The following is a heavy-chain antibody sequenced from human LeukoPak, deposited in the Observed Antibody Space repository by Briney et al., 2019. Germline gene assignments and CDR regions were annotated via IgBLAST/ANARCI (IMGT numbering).Heavy chain of an antibody. CDR2: IKRKTDGGTT. J-gene: IGHJ4*02. CDR1: GFTFRNAW. Sequence: GGSLRLSCAASGFTFRNAWMSWVRQAPGEGLEWVGRIKRKTDGGTTDYAAPVKGRFTISRDNSKNTLYLQMNSLRAEDTAVYYCAKDLCGGDCYYFDYWGQGTLVTVSS. V-gene: IGHV3-15*01. CDR3: AKDLCGGDCYYFDY. D-gene: IGHD2-21*02.